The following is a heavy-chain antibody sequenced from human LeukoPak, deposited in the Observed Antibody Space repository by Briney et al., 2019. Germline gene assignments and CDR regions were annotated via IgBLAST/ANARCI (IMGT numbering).Heavy chain of an antibody. CDR2: ITGSGGTT. CDR3: ARGYSYAYDGFDI. Sequence: GGSLRLSCTVSGRSFRSRAFHWVRQAPGRGLDGVSSITGSGGTTFYADSVKGRFSISRDNSKNTLYLQMNSLRVEDTAVYYCARGYSYAYDGFDIWGQGTMVTVSS. V-gene: IGHV3-23*01. D-gene: IGHD3-16*01. CDR1: GRSFRSRA. J-gene: IGHJ3*02.